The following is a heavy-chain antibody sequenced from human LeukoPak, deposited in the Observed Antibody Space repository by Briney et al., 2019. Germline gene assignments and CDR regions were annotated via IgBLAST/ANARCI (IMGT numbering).Heavy chain of an antibody. CDR1: GGSISSYY. Sequence: SETLSLTCTVSGGSISSYYWSWIRQPPGKGLEWIGYIYYSGSTNYTPSLKSPVTLSVDTSKNQFSLKLSSVTAADTAVYYCARASRMVYATHYYYYYGMNVWGQGTTVTVSS. CDR2: IYYSGST. V-gene: IGHV4-59*01. CDR3: ARASRMVYATHYYYYYGMNV. D-gene: IGHD2-8*01. J-gene: IGHJ6*02.